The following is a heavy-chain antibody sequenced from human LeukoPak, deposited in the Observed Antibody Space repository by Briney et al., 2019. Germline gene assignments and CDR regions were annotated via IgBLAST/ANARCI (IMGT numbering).Heavy chain of an antibody. CDR1: GGSISSYY. J-gene: IGHJ4*02. CDR2: IYYSGST. D-gene: IGHD3-9*01. Sequence: PSETLSLTCTVSGGSISSYYWSWIRQPPGKGLEWIGYIYYSGSTNYNPSLKSGVTISVDTSKNQFSLKLSSVTAADTAVYYCARQIDGSYFDYWGQGTLATVSS. V-gene: IGHV4-59*08. CDR3: ARQIDGSYFDY.